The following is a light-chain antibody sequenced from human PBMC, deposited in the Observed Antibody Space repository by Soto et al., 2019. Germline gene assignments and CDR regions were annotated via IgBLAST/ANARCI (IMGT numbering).Light chain of an antibody. CDR1: QSISSW. CDR2: DAS. V-gene: IGKV1-5*01. CDR3: LQLGT. J-gene: IGKJ1*01. Sequence: DIQMTQSPSTLSASVGDRVTITCRASQSISSWLAWYQQKPGKAPKLLIYDASSLESGVPSRFSGSGSGTEFTLTISSLQPDDFATYYCLQLGTFGQGTKVEIK.